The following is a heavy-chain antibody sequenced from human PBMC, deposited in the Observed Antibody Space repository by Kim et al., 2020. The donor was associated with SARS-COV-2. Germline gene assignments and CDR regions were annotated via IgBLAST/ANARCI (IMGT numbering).Heavy chain of an antibody. CDR3: ARAGRLLWFGDY. CDR1: GYTFTSYA. J-gene: IGHJ4*02. Sequence: ASVKVSCKASGYTFTSYAMHWVRQAPGQRLEWMGWINAGNGNTKYSQKFQGRVTITRDTSASTAYMELSSLRSEDTAVYYCARAGRLLWFGDYWGQGTLVTVSS. V-gene: IGHV1-3*01. CDR2: INAGNGNT. D-gene: IGHD3-10*01.